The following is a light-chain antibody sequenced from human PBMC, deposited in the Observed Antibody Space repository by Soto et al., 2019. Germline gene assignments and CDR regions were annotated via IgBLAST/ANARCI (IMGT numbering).Light chain of an antibody. CDR2: GAS. Sequence: EIVMTQSPATLSVSPGESATLSCRASQSISSNLAWYQQKPGQAPRLLIYGASTRATCIPARFSGSGSGTEFTLTISSLQSADFAVYYCQHYNNWPPWTFGQGTKVEIK. J-gene: IGKJ1*01. CDR1: QSISSN. V-gene: IGKV3-15*01. CDR3: QHYNNWPPWT.